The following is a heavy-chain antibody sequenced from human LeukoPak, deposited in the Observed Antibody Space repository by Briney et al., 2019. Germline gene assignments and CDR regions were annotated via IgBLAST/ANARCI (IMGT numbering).Heavy chain of an antibody. D-gene: IGHD3-22*01. CDR1: GYTFTSYG. V-gene: IGHV1-18*01. CDR2: ISAYNGNT. Sequence: ASVKVSCKASGYTFTSYGISWVRQAPGQGLEWMGWISAYNGNTNYAQKLQGRVTMTTDTSTSTAYKELRSLRSDDTAVYYCARDRLTYYYDSSGYQTFDYWGQGTLVTVSS. J-gene: IGHJ4*02. CDR3: ARDRLTYYYDSSGYQTFDY.